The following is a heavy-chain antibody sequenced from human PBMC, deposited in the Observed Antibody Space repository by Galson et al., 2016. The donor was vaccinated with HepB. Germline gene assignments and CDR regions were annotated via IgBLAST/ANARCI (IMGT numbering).Heavy chain of an antibody. CDR2: VSSSGTT. V-gene: IGHV4-31*03. CDR1: GASISRGLYH. Sequence: LSLPCTVSGASISRGLYHWTWIRQRPGEGLEWVGYVSSSGTTNYNASLKGRIAMSVDTSKNEFSVTLTSLTAADTAVYYCATDSRYGDPGFFDHWGRGTLVTVSS. CDR3: ATDSRYGDPGFFDH. D-gene: IGHD4-17*01. J-gene: IGHJ4*02.